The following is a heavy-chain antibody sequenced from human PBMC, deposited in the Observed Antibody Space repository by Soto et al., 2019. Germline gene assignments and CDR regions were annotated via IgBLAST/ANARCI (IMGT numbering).Heavy chain of an antibody. D-gene: IGHD3-22*01. J-gene: IGHJ6*02. V-gene: IGHV1-69*12. Sequence: QVQLVQSGAEVKKPGSSLKVSCKASGGIFSDFSFSWVRQAPGQGLEWMGGIMPIFGGPDYAQRFRGRVTITAKEVTRTAFMELRGVTSEDTATYYCASSLRMPGIANYYDGMDVWRQGTTDTVSS. CDR3: ASSLRMPGIANYYDGMDV. CDR1: GGIFSDFS. CDR2: IMPIFGGP.